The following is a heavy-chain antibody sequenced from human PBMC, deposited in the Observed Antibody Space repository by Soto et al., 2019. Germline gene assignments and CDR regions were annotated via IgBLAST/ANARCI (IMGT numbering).Heavy chain of an antibody. D-gene: IGHD6-13*01. CDR1: GVSISSGDYY. CDR3: ARERPDGSRLDP. J-gene: IGHJ5*02. CDR2: IYYSGST. V-gene: IGHV4-30-4*02. Sequence: SETLSLTCTVSGVSISSGDYYWSWIRQPPGKGLEWIGYIYYSGSTYYKPSLKSRVTISVDTSKNQFSLKLSSVTAADTSVYYCARERPDGSRLDPWGQGTLVTVSS.